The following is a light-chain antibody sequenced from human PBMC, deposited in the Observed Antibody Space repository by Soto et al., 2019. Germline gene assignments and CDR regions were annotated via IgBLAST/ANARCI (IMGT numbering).Light chain of an antibody. V-gene: IGLV2-14*01. CDR1: TSDVGGYNY. CDR3: SSYSNSNTPYV. J-gene: IGLJ1*01. CDR2: QVS. Sequence: QSVLTQPASVSGSPGQSITISCIGTTSDVGGYNYVSWYQQHPGKAPKLMIYQVSNRPSGVSNRFSGSKSGNTASLTIPGLQAEDEADYYCSSYSNSNTPYVFGTGTKLTVL.